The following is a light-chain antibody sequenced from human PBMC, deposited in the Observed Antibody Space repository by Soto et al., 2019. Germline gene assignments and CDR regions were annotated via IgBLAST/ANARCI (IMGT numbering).Light chain of an antibody. J-gene: IGKJ2*01. V-gene: IGKV2-24*01. Sequence: DIVLTQTPLSSPVTLGQPASISCRSSQSLVHSDGNTHLTWLQQRPGQPPRLLIYMISNRFSGVPDRFSGSGAGTDFTLKISRVEAEDVGVYYCMQATQAYTFGQGTKLEIK. CDR3: MQATQAYT. CDR2: MIS. CDR1: QSLVHSDGNTH.